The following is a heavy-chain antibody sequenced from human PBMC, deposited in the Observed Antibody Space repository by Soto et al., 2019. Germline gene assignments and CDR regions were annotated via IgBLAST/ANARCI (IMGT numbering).Heavy chain of an antibody. D-gene: IGHD6-13*01. CDR2: MNPINGAA. Sequence: ASVKVSCKASGYDFTDYAINWVRQASGQGLEWMGWMNPINGAAGSARRFQGRVSMTRNTATGTAYLELTSLRSDDTAVYYCGRGPSPRAPAGGTPYYYAMDVWGKGTTVTVSS. V-gene: IGHV1-8*02. CDR1: GYDFTDYA. J-gene: IGHJ6*04. CDR3: GRGPSPRAPAGGTPYYYAMDV.